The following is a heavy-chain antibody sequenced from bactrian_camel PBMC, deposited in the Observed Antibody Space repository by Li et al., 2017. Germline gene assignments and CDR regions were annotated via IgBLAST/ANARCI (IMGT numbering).Heavy chain of an antibody. J-gene: IGHJ4*01. V-gene: IGHV3S53*01. CDR1: GHDYNVNL. CDR2: LDSDGST. D-gene: IGHD2*01. Sequence: HVQLVESGGGSVQAGGSLRLSRTPSGHDYNVNLAGWFRQAPGKEREGIAALDSDGSTTYAEAVKGRFTISKDNAKKTLFLQMNSLKPEDTAMYYCAASDYSGGYCYERGLAPDEHNYWGQGTQVTVS. CDR3: AASDYSGGYCYERGLAPDEHNY.